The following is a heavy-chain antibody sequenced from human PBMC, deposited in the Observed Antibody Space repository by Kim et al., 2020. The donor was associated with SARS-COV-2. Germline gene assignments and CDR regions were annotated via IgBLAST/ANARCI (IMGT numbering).Heavy chain of an antibody. J-gene: IGHJ4*02. CDR2: ISWNSGSI. Sequence: GGSLRLSCAASGFTFGNYAIHWVRQAPGKGLEWVSGISWNSGSIGYADSVKGRFTISRDNAKNSLYLQMDSLRPEDTAFYYCAKGSHPKSSRISVDHWGQGTLVTVSS. V-gene: IGHV3-9*01. CDR3: AKGSHPKSSRISVDH. CDR1: GFTFGNYA.